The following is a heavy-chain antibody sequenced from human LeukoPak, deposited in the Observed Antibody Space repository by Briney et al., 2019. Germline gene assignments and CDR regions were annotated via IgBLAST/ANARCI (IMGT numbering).Heavy chain of an antibody. CDR3: ARGGYCSSTSCYGTYDY. V-gene: IGHV4-34*01. CDR1: GGSFSGYY. CDR2: INHSGST. Sequence: SETLSLTCAVYGGSFSGYYWSWIRQPPGKGLEWIGEINHSGSTNYNPSLKSRVTISVDTSKNQFSLKLSSVTVADTAVYYCARGGYCSSTSCYGTYDYWGQGTLVTVSS. D-gene: IGHD2-2*01. J-gene: IGHJ4*02.